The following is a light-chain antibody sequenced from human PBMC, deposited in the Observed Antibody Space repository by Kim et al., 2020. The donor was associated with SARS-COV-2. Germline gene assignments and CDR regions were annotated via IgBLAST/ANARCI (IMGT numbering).Light chain of an antibody. CDR1: QSVSSSY. Sequence: EIVLTQSPGTLSLSPGERATLSCRASQSVSSSYLAWYQQKPGQAPRLLIYGASSRATGIPDRFSGSGSGTDFTLTISRLEPEDFAVYYCQLDGSSLWTFFQRTKVDIK. CDR3: QLDGSSLWT. J-gene: IGKJ1*01. V-gene: IGKV3-20*01. CDR2: GAS.